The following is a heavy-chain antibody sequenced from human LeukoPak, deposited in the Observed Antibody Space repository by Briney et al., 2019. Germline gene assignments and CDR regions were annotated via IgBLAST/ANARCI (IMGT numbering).Heavy chain of an antibody. CDR3: ASAALGYCSGGSCVGPLDP. CDR1: GGSFSGYY. D-gene: IGHD2-15*01. Sequence: KPSETLSLTCAVYGGSFSGYYWSWIRQPPGKGLEWIGEINHSGSTNYNPSLKSRVTISVDTSKNQFSLKLSSVTAADTAVYYCASAALGYCSGGSCVGPLDPWGQGTLVTVSS. J-gene: IGHJ5*02. CDR2: INHSGST. V-gene: IGHV4-34*01.